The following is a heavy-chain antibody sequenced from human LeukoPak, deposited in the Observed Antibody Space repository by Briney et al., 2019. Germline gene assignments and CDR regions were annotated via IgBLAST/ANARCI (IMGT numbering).Heavy chain of an antibody. Sequence: PGGSLRLSCAASGFTFSNYAMSWVRQAPGKGLDWVSTISGSGDSTYYADSVRGRFTISRDNSKNTLYLQMNSLRAEDTAIYYCAKDPLGYCSGGSCFHYFDYWGQGTLVTVSS. V-gene: IGHV3-23*01. CDR2: ISGSGDST. D-gene: IGHD2-15*01. CDR3: AKDPLGYCSGGSCFHYFDY. J-gene: IGHJ4*02. CDR1: GFTFSNYA.